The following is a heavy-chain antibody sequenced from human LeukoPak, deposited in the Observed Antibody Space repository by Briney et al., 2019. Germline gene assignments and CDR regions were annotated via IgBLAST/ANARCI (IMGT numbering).Heavy chain of an antibody. V-gene: IGHV4-39*01. CDR1: GGSISSRSYY. J-gene: IGHJ5*02. CDR2: IYYGGST. D-gene: IGHD6-13*01. Sequence: SETLSLTCTVSGGSISSRSYYWGWIRQPPGKGLEWIGNIYYGGSTYYNPSLKSRVTISVDTSKNQVSLKLSSVTAADTAVYYCAMAGQQLVLTGFDPWGQGTLVTVSS. CDR3: AMAGQQLVLTGFDP.